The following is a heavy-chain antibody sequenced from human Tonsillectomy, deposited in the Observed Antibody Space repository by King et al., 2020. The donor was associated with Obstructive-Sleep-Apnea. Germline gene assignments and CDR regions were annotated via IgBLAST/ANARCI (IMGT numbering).Heavy chain of an antibody. CDR2: ISWKSGRI. CDR1: GFTFDDYA. D-gene: IGHD6-19*01. V-gene: IGHV3-9*01. CDR3: AKGDFVTSGWLDY. J-gene: IGHJ4*02. Sequence: QLVQSGGGLVQPGRSLRLSCVASGFTFDDYAMHWVRQAPGKGLEWVSGISWKSGRIGYADSVKGRFTISRDNAKKSVYLQMNSLRAEDTALYYCAKGDFVTSGWLDYWGQGTLVTVSS.